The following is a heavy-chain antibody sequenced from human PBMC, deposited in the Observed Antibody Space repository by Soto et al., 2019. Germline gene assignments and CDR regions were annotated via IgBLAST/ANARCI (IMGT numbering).Heavy chain of an antibody. Sequence: SETLSLTCAVSDVSISSGNWWTWVRQSPQRGLEYIGEIFHDGTANYYPSFERRVAISVDTSKNQFSLKLTSVTAADTAIYFCARLVYDTRLNYMYFDFWGQGTLVTVSS. CDR1: DVSISSGNW. D-gene: IGHD3-10*01. J-gene: IGHJ4*02. V-gene: IGHV4-4*02. CDR3: ARLVYDTRLNYMYFDF. CDR2: IFHDGTA.